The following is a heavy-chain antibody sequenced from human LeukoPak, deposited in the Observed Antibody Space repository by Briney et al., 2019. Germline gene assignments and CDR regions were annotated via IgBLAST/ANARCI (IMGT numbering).Heavy chain of an antibody. Sequence: GGSLRLSCAASGFTFDDYAMHWVRQAPGKGLERVSGISWNSGSIGYADSVKGRFTISRDNAKNSLYLQMNSLRAEDTALYYCAKESPVGGYFDYWGQGTLVTVSS. V-gene: IGHV3-9*01. CDR3: AKESPVGGYFDY. D-gene: IGHD3-16*01. CDR1: GFTFDDYA. J-gene: IGHJ4*02. CDR2: ISWNSGSI.